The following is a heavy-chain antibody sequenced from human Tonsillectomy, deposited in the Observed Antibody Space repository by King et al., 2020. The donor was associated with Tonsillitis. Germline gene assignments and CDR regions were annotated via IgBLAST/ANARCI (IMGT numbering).Heavy chain of an antibody. Sequence: VQLVESGGGLVKPGGSLRLSCAASGFTFSDYYMSWIRQAPGKGLEWVSYISSSGSTIYYADSVKGRFTIPRDNAKNSLYLQMNSLRAEDTAVYYCARERITMIVVVNDAFDIWGQGTMVTVSS. J-gene: IGHJ3*02. CDR3: ARERITMIVVVNDAFDI. V-gene: IGHV3-11*01. D-gene: IGHD3-22*01. CDR2: ISSSGSTI. CDR1: GFTFSDYY.